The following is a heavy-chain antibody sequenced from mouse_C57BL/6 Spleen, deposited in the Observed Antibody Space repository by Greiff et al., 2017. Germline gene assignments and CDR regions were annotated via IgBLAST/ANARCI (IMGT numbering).Heavy chain of an antibody. Sequence: QVQLQQPGAELVRPGSSVKLSCKASGYTFTSYWMHWVKQRPIQGLEWIGNIAPSDSETHYNQKFKDKATLTVDKSSSTAYMQLSSLTSEDSAVYYCAILYGSSYDWYFDVWGTGTTVTVSS. J-gene: IGHJ1*03. D-gene: IGHD1-1*01. CDR1: GYTFTSYW. V-gene: IGHV1-52*01. CDR2: IAPSDSET. CDR3: AILYGSSYDWYFDV.